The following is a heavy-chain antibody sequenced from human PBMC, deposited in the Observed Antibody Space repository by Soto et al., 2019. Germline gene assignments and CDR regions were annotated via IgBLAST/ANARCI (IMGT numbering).Heavy chain of an antibody. CDR3: ARXVLSSSSQGPLYYGMDV. Sequence: PSETLSLTCTVSGGSISSGGYYWSWIRQHPGKGMEWIGYIYYSGSTYYNPSLKSRVTISVDTSKNQFSLKLSSVTAADTAVYYCARXVLSSSSQGPLYYGMDVWGPGTTVTVSS. J-gene: IGHJ6*02. D-gene: IGHD6-6*01. CDR2: IYYSGST. V-gene: IGHV4-31*03. CDR1: GGSISSGGYY.